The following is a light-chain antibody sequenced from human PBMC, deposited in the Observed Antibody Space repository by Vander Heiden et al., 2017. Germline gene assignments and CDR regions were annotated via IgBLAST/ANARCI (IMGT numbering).Light chain of an antibody. CDR1: QSISSY. CDR3: QQSYSTPYT. J-gene: IGKJ2*01. V-gene: IGKV1-39*01. Sequence: DIQMTQSPSSLSASVGDRVTITCRASQSISSYFNWYQQKPGKAPKLLIYAASSVQSGVPSRFSGSGSGTDFTLTISSLQLEHFATYYCQQSYSTPYTFGQGTKLEIK. CDR2: AAS.